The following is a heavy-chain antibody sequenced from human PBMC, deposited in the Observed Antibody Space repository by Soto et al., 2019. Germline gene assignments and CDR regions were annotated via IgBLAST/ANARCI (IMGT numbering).Heavy chain of an antibody. Sequence: ASVKVSCKASGYTFTSYGISWVRQAPGQGLEWMGWISAYNGNTNYAQKLQGRVTMTTDTSTSTAYMELRGLRSDDTAVYYCARENYKSTLDYYFAYWGQGTLVTVSS. CDR2: ISAYNGNT. CDR1: GYTFTSYG. CDR3: ARENYKSTLDYYFAY. J-gene: IGHJ4*02. V-gene: IGHV1-18*01. D-gene: IGHD3-22*01.